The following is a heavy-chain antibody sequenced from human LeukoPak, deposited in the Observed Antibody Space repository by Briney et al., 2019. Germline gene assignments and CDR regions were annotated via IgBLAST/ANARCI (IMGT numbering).Heavy chain of an antibody. CDR3: ARTPTYGFWSGYTLDV. J-gene: IGHJ6*02. CDR2: ISGGGSNI. CDR1: GFTFSSYA. Sequence: GGSLRLSCAASGFTFSSYAMSWFRQAPGKGLEWVSYISGGGSNIYYADSVKGRFTVSRDDAKNSLYLQMNSLRAEDTAVYYCARTPTYGFWSGYTLDVWGQGTTVTVSS. D-gene: IGHD3-3*01. V-gene: IGHV3-48*03.